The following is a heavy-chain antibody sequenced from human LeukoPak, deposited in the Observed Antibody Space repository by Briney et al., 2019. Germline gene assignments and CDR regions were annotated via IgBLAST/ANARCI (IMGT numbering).Heavy chain of an antibody. J-gene: IGHJ5*02. CDR2: IYYSGST. CDR3: ARDEGVGNWFDP. Sequence: SETLSLTCTVSGGSISSSSYYWGWIRQPPGKGLEWIGSIYYSGSTYYNPSLKSRVTISVDTSKNQFSLKLGSVTAADTAVYYCARDEGVGNWFDPWGQGTLVTVSS. CDR1: GGSISSSSYY. D-gene: IGHD2-15*01. V-gene: IGHV4-39*07.